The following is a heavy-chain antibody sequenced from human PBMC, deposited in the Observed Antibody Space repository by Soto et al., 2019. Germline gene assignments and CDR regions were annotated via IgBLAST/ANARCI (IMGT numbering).Heavy chain of an antibody. Sequence: SETLSLTCTVSGGSISSGDYYWSWIRQPPGKGLEWIGYIYYSGYTYYNPSLKSRVTISVDTSKIQFSLYLSSVTAADTAVYYCARRPQDYDSSGYPAFDIWGQGTMVTVSS. D-gene: IGHD3-22*01. CDR1: GGSISSGDYY. J-gene: IGHJ3*02. V-gene: IGHV4-30-4*01. CDR3: ARRPQDYDSSGYPAFDI. CDR2: IYYSGYT.